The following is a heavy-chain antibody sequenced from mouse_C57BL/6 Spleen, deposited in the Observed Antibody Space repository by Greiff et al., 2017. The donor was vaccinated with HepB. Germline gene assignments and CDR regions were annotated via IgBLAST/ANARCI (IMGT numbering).Heavy chain of an antibody. V-gene: IGHV10-1*01. D-gene: IGHD1-1*01. CDR3: VRHGYYGSSYGYAMDY. J-gene: IGHJ4*01. Sequence: EVQVVESGGGLVQPKGSLKLSCAASGFSFNTYAMNWVRQAPGKGLEWVARIRSKSNNYATYYADSVKDRFTISRDDSESMLYLQMNNLKTEDTAMYYCVRHGYYGSSYGYAMDYWGQGTSVTVSS. CDR2: IRSKSNNYAT. CDR1: GFSFNTYA.